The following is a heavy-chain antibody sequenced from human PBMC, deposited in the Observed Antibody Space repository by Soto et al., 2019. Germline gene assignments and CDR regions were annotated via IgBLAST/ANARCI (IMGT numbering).Heavy chain of an antibody. D-gene: IGHD5-18*01. CDR3: ARSGYSYGPNPLLY. J-gene: IGHJ4*02. Sequence: QVQLQESGPGLVKPSQTLSLTCTVSGGSISSGGYYWSWIRQHPGKGLEWIGYIYYSGSTYSNPSLKIRVTISVDTSKNQFSLKLSSVTAADTAVYYCARSGYSYGPNPLLYWGQGTLVTVSS. CDR1: GGSISSGGYY. V-gene: IGHV4-31*03. CDR2: IYYSGST.